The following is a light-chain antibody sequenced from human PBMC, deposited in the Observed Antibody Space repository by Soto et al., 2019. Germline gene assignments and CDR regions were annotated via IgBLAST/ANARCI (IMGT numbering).Light chain of an antibody. CDR1: QGIAND. CDR2: VAS. V-gene: IGKV1-17*01. CDR3: LQHNSYPWT. J-gene: IGKJ1*01. Sequence: DIPMTQSPSSLSASVGDRVTITCRASQGIANDLGWYQQKPGKAPKRLIYVASNLQSGVPSRFSGSGSGTEFALTISSLQPEDVATYYCLQHNSYPWTFGQGTKVEIK.